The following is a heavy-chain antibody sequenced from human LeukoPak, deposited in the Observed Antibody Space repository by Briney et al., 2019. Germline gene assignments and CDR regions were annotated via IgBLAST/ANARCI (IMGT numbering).Heavy chain of an antibody. CDR3: ARSRTGTAAHAADY. Sequence: PGGSLRLSCAASGFTFSSYGMHWVRQAPGKGLEWVAVIWYDGSNKYYVDSVKGRFTISRDNPKNTLYLQMNSLRGEDTAVYYCARSRTGTAAHAADYWGQGTLVTVSS. J-gene: IGHJ4*02. D-gene: IGHD6-13*01. CDR1: GFTFSSYG. V-gene: IGHV3-33*01. CDR2: IWYDGSNK.